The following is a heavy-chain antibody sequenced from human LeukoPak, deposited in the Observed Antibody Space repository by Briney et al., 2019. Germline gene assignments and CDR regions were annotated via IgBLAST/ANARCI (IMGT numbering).Heavy chain of an antibody. CDR3: ARGARSGAFDI. Sequence: GGSLRLSCAASGFTFSSYEMNWVRQAPGKGLEWVSYISSSGGTIYYADSVKGRFTISRDNAKNSLYLQMNSLRAEDTAVYYCARGARSGAFDIWGQGTMVTVSS. CDR2: ISSSGGTI. J-gene: IGHJ3*02. CDR1: GFTFSSYE. V-gene: IGHV3-48*03. D-gene: IGHD3-10*01.